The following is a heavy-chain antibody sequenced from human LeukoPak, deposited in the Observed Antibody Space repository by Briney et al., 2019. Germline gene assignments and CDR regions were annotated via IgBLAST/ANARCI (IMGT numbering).Heavy chain of an antibody. D-gene: IGHD5-12*01. Sequence: ASVKVSCKASGGTFSSYAISWVRQAPGQGLEWVGGIIPIFGTTNYAQKFQGRVTITTDESTSTGYMELRSLRSDDTAVYYCARGDSGYDYGFDNWGQGTLVTVSS. V-gene: IGHV1-69*05. J-gene: IGHJ4*02. CDR3: ARGDSGYDYGFDN. CDR2: IIPIFGTT. CDR1: GGTFSSYA.